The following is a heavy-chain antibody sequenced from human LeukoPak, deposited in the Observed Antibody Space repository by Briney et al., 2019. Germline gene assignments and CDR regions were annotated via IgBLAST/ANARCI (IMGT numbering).Heavy chain of an antibody. Sequence: PSETLSLTCTVSGGSISSSSYYWGWIRQPPGKGLEWIGSIYYSGSTYYNPSLKSRVTISVDTSKNQFSLKLSSVTAADTAVYYCASLNYVYYYYYMDVWGKGTTVTVS. CDR2: IYYSGST. CDR3: ASLNYVYYYYYMDV. D-gene: IGHD4-11*01. V-gene: IGHV4-39*01. CDR1: GGSISSSSYY. J-gene: IGHJ6*03.